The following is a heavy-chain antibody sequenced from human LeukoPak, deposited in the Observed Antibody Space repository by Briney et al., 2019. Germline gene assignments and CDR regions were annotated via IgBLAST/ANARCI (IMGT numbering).Heavy chain of an antibody. CDR3: HSEVVEVATIPDY. J-gene: IGHJ4*02. D-gene: IGHD5-24*01. V-gene: IGHV4-34*01. CDR1: GGSFSGYY. Sequence: PSETLSLTCAVYGGSFSGYYWSWIRQPPGKGLEWIGEINHSGSTNYNPSLKSRVTISVDTSKNQFSLKLSSVTAADTAVYYSHSEVVEVATIPDYWGQGTLVTVSS. CDR2: INHSGST.